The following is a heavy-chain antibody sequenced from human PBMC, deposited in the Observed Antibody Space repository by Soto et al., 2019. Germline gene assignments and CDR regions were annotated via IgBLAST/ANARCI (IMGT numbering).Heavy chain of an antibody. D-gene: IGHD6-6*01. CDR2: IIPIFGTA. J-gene: IGHJ6*02. Sequence: SSVKVSCHASGGTFRPYALRSVRQAPGHGLEWMGGIIPIFGTANYAQKFQGRVTITADKSTSTAYMELSILRSEDTAVYYCARDLRIADRRDDYGMDVWGQGTTVTVSS. V-gene: IGHV1-69*06. CDR1: GGTFRPYA. CDR3: ARDLRIADRRDDYGMDV.